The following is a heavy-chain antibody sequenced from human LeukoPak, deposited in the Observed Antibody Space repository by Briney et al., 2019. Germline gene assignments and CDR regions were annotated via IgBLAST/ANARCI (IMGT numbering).Heavy chain of an antibody. CDR3: ARQPGGTAAFDI. V-gene: IGHV4-59*08. D-gene: IGHD1-14*01. CDR1: GGSINSYY. J-gene: IGHJ3*02. Sequence: SETLSLTCTVSGGSINSYYWSWIRQPPGKGLEWIGYISYTGGETNYNPSLKSRFTISVDTSKNQFSLMLTSVTAADTAVYYCARQPGGTAAFDIWAQGTMVTVSS. CDR2: ISYTGGET.